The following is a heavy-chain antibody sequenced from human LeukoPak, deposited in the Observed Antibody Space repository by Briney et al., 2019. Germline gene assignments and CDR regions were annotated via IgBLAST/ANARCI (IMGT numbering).Heavy chain of an antibody. CDR1: GFTFSSYA. CDR3: AKVWRVNTMVRGPNLLFDY. V-gene: IGHV3-23*01. Sequence: GGSLRLSCAASGFTFSSYAMSWVRQAPGKGLEWVSAISGSGGSTYYADSVKGRFTISRDNSKNTLYLQMNSLRAEDTAVYYCAKVWRVNTMVRGPNLLFDYWGQGTLVTVSS. D-gene: IGHD3-10*01. CDR2: ISGSGGST. J-gene: IGHJ4*02.